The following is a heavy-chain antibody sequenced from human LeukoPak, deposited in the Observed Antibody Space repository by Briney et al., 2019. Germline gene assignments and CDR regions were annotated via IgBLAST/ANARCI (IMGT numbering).Heavy chain of an antibody. V-gene: IGHV4-34*01. J-gene: IGHJ6*03. CDR3: ARGGRAVSGVVIINYNNYLDV. Sequence: SETLSLTCAVDGGSFSGYYWSWIRHPPGKWLEWIGEINHRGRTNDNPSLQSRVTISVDTSKTQFSLQLSSVSAADTAVYYCARGGRAVSGVVIINYNNYLDVWGKGTPVTVS. D-gene: IGHD3-3*01. CDR1: GGSFSGYY. CDR2: INHRGRT.